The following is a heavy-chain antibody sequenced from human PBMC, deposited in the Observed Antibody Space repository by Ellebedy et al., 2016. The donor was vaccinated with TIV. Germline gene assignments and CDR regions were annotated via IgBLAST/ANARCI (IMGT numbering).Heavy chain of an antibody. D-gene: IGHD3-10*01. CDR1: GYTFTSYA. Sequence: ASVKVSXXASGYTFTSYAMHWVRQAPGQRLEWMGWINAGNGNTKYSQKFQGRVTITRDTSASTAYMELSSLRSEDTAVYYCARVPSSGSYNWFDPWGQGTLVTVSS. V-gene: IGHV1-3*01. CDR3: ARVPSSGSYNWFDP. CDR2: INAGNGNT. J-gene: IGHJ5*02.